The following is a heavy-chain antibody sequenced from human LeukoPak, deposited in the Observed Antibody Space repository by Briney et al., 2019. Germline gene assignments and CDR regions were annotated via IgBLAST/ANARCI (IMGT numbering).Heavy chain of an antibody. D-gene: IGHD3-22*01. CDR3: ARVVVRGSSGPRNYFDY. CDR1: GGTFSSYA. J-gene: IGHJ4*02. CDR2: IIPIFGTA. Sequence: SVKVSCKASGGTFSSYAISWVRQAPGQGLEWMGGIIPIFGTANYAQKFQGRVTITADESTSTAYMELSSLRSEDTAVYYCARVVVRGSSGPRNYFDYWGQGTLVTVSS. V-gene: IGHV1-69*01.